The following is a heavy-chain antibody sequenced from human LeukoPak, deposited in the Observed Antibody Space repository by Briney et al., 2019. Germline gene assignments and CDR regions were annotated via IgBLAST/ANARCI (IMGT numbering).Heavy chain of an antibody. V-gene: IGHV3-30*03. J-gene: IGHJ3*01. D-gene: IGHD3-3*01. Sequence: GGSLRLSCAASGFTFSSYSMNWVRQAPGKGLEWVAIISSDVGNKLNTDSVRGRLAISRDNSKNTLCLQMNSLRPEDTAVYYCAREGVNSPDDTFDVWGQGTMVTVSS. CDR2: ISSDVGNK. CDR3: AREGVNSPDDTFDV. CDR1: GFTFSSYS.